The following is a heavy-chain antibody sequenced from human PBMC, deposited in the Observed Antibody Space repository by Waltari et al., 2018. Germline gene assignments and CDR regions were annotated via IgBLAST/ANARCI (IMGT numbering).Heavy chain of an antibody. Sequence: EVQLVESGGGLVKHGGSLRLSCAASGFSFSNAWMTWVRQAPGKGLEWVGRLTDGGTADYAAPVKGRFTISRDASKNTLYLQMNSLQTEDTAVYYCCTVSDPDYWGQGTLVTVSS. V-gene: IGHV3-15*01. CDR2: LTDGGTA. CDR3: CTVSDPDY. CDR1: GFSFSNAW. J-gene: IGHJ4*02.